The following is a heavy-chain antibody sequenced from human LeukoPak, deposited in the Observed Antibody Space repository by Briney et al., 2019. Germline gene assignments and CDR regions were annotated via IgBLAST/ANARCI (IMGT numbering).Heavy chain of an antibody. CDR2: INPTGSST. V-gene: IGHV1-46*01. CDR1: GYALTNYY. Sequence: ASVKVSCKASGYALTNYYMHWVRQAPGQGLEWMGLINPTGSSTNYAQKFRGRVTMTRDTSTSTVYMELSSLRSEDTAVYYCAREESGGYFDYWGQGTLVTVSS. J-gene: IGHJ4*02. D-gene: IGHD2-8*02. CDR3: AREESGGYFDY.